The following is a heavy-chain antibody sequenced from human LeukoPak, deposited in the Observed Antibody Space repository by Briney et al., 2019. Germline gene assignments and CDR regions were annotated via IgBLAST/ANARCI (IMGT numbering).Heavy chain of an antibody. CDR1: GFTVSSNY. Sequence: GGSLRLSCPASGFTVSSNYMSWVRQAPGKGLEWVSVIYSGGSTYYADSVKGRFTISRDNSKNTLYLQMNSLRAEDTAVYYCARGEYQLPQGNWGQGTLVTVPS. J-gene: IGHJ4*02. CDR2: IYSGGST. V-gene: IGHV3-66*02. CDR3: ARGEYQLPQGN. D-gene: IGHD2-2*01.